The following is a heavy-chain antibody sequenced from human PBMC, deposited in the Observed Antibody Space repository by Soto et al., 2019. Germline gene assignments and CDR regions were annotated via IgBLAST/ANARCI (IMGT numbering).Heavy chain of an antibody. D-gene: IGHD2-15*01. CDR1: GFTFSSYG. CDR3: ARDLASNHSPLDDAFDI. V-gene: IGHV3-33*01. CDR2: IWYDGSNK. Sequence: QVQLVESGGGVVQPGRSLRLSCAASGFTFSSYGMHWVRQAPGKGLEWVAVIWYDGSNKYYADSVKGRFTISRDNSKNTLYLQMNSLRAEDTAVYYCARDLASNHSPLDDAFDIWGQGTMVTVSS. J-gene: IGHJ3*02.